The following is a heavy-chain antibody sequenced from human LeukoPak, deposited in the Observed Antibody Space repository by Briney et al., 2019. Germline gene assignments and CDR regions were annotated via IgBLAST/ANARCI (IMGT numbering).Heavy chain of an antibody. CDR3: ARAAVGELQGY. Sequence: SETQSLTCTVSGYSISSGYYWGWIRQPPGKGLEWIGSIYHSGSTYYNPSLKSRVTISVDTSKNQSSLKLSSVTAADTAVYYCARAAVGELQGYWGQGTLVTVSS. J-gene: IGHJ4*02. CDR2: IYHSGST. CDR1: GYSISSGYY. D-gene: IGHD1-26*01. V-gene: IGHV4-38-2*02.